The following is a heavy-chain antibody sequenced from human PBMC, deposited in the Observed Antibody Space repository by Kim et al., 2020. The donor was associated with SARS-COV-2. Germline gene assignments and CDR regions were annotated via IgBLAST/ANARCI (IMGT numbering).Heavy chain of an antibody. V-gene: IGHV1-46*01. Sequence: ASVKVSCEASGYRFTSYHIHWVRQAPGQGLEWMGLINPYGGDTNYARNFQGRVTMTRDTSTSTVYMELGGLRSEDTAVFYCVRDDSSAYNYWGQGTLVIVSS. D-gene: IGHD6-19*01. CDR1: GYRFTSYH. CDR2: INPYGGDT. J-gene: IGHJ4*02. CDR3: VRDDSSAYNY.